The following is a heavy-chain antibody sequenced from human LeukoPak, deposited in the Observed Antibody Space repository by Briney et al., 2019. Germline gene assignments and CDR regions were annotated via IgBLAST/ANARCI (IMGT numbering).Heavy chain of an antibody. CDR3: ARGSRNSGSYLKTFDY. CDR2: INPSGGST. CDR1: VYTFTSYY. J-gene: IGHJ4*02. D-gene: IGHD1-26*01. Sequence: ASVKVSCKASVYTFTSYYMHWVRQAPGQGLEWMGIINPSGGSTSYAQKFQGRVTMTRDTSTTTVYMELSSLRSEDTAVYYRARGSRNSGSYLKTFDYWGQGTLVTVSS. V-gene: IGHV1-46*01.